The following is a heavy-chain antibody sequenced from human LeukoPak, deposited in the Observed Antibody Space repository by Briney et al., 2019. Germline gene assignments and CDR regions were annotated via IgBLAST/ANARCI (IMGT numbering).Heavy chain of an antibody. CDR2: IKQDGSEK. CDR3: ARRAGAYSHPYDY. CDR1: GFTFSSYW. V-gene: IGHV3-7*01. D-gene: IGHD4/OR15-4a*01. Sequence: PGGSLRLSCAASGFTFSSYWMSWVRQAPVKGLEWVANIKQDGSEKYYVDSVKGRFTISRDNAKNSLYLQMNSLRAEDTAVYYCARRAGAYSHPYDYWGQGTLVTVSS. J-gene: IGHJ4*02.